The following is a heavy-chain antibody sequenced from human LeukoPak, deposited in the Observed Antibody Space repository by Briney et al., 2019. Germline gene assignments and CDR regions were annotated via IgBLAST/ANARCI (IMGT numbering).Heavy chain of an antibody. CDR3: AREQPAGSTDY. J-gene: IGHJ4*02. CDR1: GFIFSSYS. D-gene: IGHD2-2*01. CDR2: ISPDGTKA. Sequence: PGGSLRLSCAASGFIFSSYSMHWVRQAPGKGLEYVSVISPDGTKAYYTNSVRGRFTISRDNSKNALHLQMGSLRDEDTAMYFCAREQPAGSTDYWGQGTLVTVSS. V-gene: IGHV3-64*01.